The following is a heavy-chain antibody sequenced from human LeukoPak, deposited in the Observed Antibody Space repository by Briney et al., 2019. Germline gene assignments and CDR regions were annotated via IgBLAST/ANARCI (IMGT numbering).Heavy chain of an antibody. J-gene: IGHJ6*03. V-gene: IGHV4-34*01. CDR1: GGSFSGYY. CDR3: ARLRRPVKVAAAGWYYYYYMDV. CDR2: INHSGST. Sequence: SETLSLTCAVYGGSFSGYYWSWIRQPPGKGLEWIGEINHSGSTNYNPSLKSRVTISVDTSKNQFSLKLSSVTAADTAVYYCARLRRPVKVAAAGWYYYYYMDVWGKGTTVTISS. D-gene: IGHD6-13*01.